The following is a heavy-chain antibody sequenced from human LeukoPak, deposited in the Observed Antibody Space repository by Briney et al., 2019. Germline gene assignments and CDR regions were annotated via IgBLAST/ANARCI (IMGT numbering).Heavy chain of an antibody. J-gene: IGHJ3*01. V-gene: IGHV4-30-4*08. D-gene: IGHD1-26*01. CDR1: GGSISSANHF. CDR3: AREVIIVGDSDAFDL. Sequence: PSETLSLTCTISGGSISSANHFWSWVRQSPGEGLEWIGYIFYDGRAHYNPSLRSRLSMSIGVSKNQFSLSLGSVTAADTAIYYCAREVIIVGDSDAFDLWGHGTMVTVSS. CDR2: IFYDGRA.